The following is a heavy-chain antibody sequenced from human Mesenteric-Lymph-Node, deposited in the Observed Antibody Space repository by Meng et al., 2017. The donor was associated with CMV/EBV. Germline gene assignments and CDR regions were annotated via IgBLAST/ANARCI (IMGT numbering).Heavy chain of an antibody. V-gene: IGHV4-59*01. D-gene: IGHD1-26*01. CDR3: ARERVGATTYWFDP. J-gene: IGHJ5*02. CDR2: IYYSGST. CDR1: GGSISSYY. Sequence: GSLRLSCTVSGGSISSYYWSWIRQPPGKGPEWIGYIYYSGSTNYNPSLKSRVTISVDTSKNQFSLKLNSVTAADTAVYYCARERVGATTYWFDPWGQGTLVTVSS.